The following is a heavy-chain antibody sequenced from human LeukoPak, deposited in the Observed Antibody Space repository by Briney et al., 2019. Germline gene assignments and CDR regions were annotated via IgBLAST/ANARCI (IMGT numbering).Heavy chain of an antibody. CDR2: MNPNSGNT. CDR1: GYTFTSYY. V-gene: IGHV1-8*02. Sequence: GASVKVSCKASGYTFTSYYMHWVRQAPGQGLEWMGWMNPNSGNTGYAQKFQGRVTMTRNTYISTAYMELSSLRSEDTAVYYCARADYYDRPDYWGQGTLVTVSS. J-gene: IGHJ4*02. D-gene: IGHD3-22*01. CDR3: ARADYYDRPDY.